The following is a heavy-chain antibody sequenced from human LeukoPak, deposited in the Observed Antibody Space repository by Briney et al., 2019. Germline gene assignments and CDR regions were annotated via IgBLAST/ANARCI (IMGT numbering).Heavy chain of an antibody. D-gene: IGHD1-1*01. CDR1: GGSFSGYY. J-gene: IGHJ5*02. CDR3: ARGVQLERRFDP. Sequence: SETLSPTCAVYGGSFSGYYWSWIRQPPGKGLEWIGEINHSGSTNYNPSLKSRVTISVDTSKNQFSLKLSSVTAADTAVYYCARGVQLERRFDPWGQGTLVTVSS. CDR2: INHSGST. V-gene: IGHV4-34*01.